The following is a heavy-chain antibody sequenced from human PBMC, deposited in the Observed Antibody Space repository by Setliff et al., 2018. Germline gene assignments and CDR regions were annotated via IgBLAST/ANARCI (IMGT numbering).Heavy chain of an antibody. V-gene: IGHV1-18*01. J-gene: IGHJ4*02. CDR3: AKCSSWHSHYPHFNY. Sequence: ASVKVSCKASGYTFRQSIVSWVRQAPGQGLEWLGWIGVYSGNTYSAQRFQGRVSLTTDESTNTAYLELRGLRSDDTAIYYCAKCSSWHSHYPHFNYWGQGTLVTVSS. CDR1: GYTFRQSI. D-gene: IGHD6-13*01. CDR2: IGVYSGNT.